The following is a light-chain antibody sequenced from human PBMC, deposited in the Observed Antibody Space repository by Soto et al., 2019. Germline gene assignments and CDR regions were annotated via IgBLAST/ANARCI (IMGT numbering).Light chain of an antibody. Sequence: EIVLTQSPATLSLSPGDTATLSCRASQSVSAYLAWYQHKPGQAPRLLISDASTRATGVPARFSGSGSGTDFTLTISSLEPEDFAVYYCQQRSNRPLYTFGQGTKVEI. CDR1: QSVSAY. CDR2: DAS. V-gene: IGKV3-11*01. J-gene: IGKJ2*01. CDR3: QQRSNRPLYT.